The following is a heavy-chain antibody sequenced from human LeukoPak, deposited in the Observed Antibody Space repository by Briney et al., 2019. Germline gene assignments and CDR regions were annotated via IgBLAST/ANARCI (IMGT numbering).Heavy chain of an antibody. J-gene: IGHJ4*02. CDR1: GFTFSSYE. Sequence: GGSLRLSCAASGFTFSSYEMNWVRQSPGKGLEWVSYISSSGSTIYYADSVKGRFTISRDNAKNSLYLQMNSLRAEDTAGYYCARVPIAVAPFDYWGQGTLVTVSS. V-gene: IGHV3-48*03. D-gene: IGHD6-19*01. CDR2: ISSSGSTI. CDR3: ARVPIAVAPFDY.